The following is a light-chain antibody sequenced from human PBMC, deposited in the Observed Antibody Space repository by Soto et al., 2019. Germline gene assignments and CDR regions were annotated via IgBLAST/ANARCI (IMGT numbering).Light chain of an antibody. V-gene: IGLV2-23*01. CDR2: EGT. CDR3: FSYAGSNTWV. J-gene: IGLJ3*02. CDR1: SSDVGSYNL. Sequence: QSVLTQPASVSGSPGQSITISCTATSSDVGSYNLVSWYQQHPGKAPKLMIYEGTKRPSGISYRFSGSKSGNTASLTISGLQSEDEADYYCFSYAGSNTWVFGGGTKLTVL.